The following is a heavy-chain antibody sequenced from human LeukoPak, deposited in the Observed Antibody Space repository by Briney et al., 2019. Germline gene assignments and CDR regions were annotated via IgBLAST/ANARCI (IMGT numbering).Heavy chain of an antibody. D-gene: IGHD3-16*01. CDR1: GGTFSSYA. V-gene: IGHV1-69*06. CDR2: IIPIFGTA. CDR3: AVGFGELFLYHFDY. J-gene: IGHJ4*02. Sequence: SVKVSCKASGGTFSSYAISWVRQAPGQGLEWMGGIIPIFGTANYAQKFQGRVTITADKSTSTAYMELSSLRSEDTAVYYCAVGFGELFLYHFDYWGQGTLVTVSS.